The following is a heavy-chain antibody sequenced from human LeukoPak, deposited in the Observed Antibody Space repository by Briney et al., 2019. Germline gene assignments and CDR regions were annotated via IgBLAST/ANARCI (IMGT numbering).Heavy chain of an antibody. Sequence: PGGSLRLSCAASGFTFSSYSMNWVRQAPGKGLEWVSSISSSSSYIYYADSVKGRFTISRDNAKNSLFLQMNSLRAEDKAVYYCARVGYSSGWYGWFDPWGQGTLVTVSS. CDR2: ISSSSSYI. CDR1: GFTFSSYS. J-gene: IGHJ5*02. CDR3: ARVGYSSGWYGWFDP. D-gene: IGHD6-19*01. V-gene: IGHV3-21*01.